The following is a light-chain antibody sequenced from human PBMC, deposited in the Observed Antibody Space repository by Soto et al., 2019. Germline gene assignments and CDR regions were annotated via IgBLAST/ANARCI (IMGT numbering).Light chain of an antibody. CDR1: QSIRSY. J-gene: IGKJ2*01. Sequence: DIQMTQSPSSLSASVGDRVTITCRASQSIRSYLNWYHQKPGKTPQLLIYVASNLQSEAPSRFTGSGSGTHFTLTISSLQPEDFATYYCQQSYTTPYTFGQGTKLEIK. V-gene: IGKV1-39*01. CDR2: VAS. CDR3: QQSYTTPYT.